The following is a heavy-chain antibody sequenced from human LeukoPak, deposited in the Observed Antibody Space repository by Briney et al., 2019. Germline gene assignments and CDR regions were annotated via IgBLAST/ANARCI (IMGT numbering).Heavy chain of an antibody. Sequence: SVKVSCNASGGTFSSYAISWVRQAPGQGLEWMGGIIPIFGTANYAQKFQGRVTITADESTSTAYMELSSLRSEDTAVYYCARGIYCGGDCYSWFDPWGQGTLVTVSS. CDR3: ARGIYCGGDCYSWFDP. D-gene: IGHD2-21*01. V-gene: IGHV1-69*01. J-gene: IGHJ5*02. CDR1: GGTFSSYA. CDR2: IIPIFGTA.